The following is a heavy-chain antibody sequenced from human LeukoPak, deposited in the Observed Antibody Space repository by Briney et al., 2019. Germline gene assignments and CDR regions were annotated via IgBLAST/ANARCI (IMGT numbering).Heavy chain of an antibody. Sequence: GASVKVSCKASGGTFSSYAISWVRQAPGQGLEWMGGIIPIFGTANYAQKFQGRVTITADKSTSTAYMELSSLRSEDTAVYYCASHQGGDGYNYVLDYWGQGTLVTVSS. V-gene: IGHV1-69*06. J-gene: IGHJ4*02. D-gene: IGHD5-24*01. CDR1: GGTFSSYA. CDR2: IIPIFGTA. CDR3: ASHQGGDGYNYVLDY.